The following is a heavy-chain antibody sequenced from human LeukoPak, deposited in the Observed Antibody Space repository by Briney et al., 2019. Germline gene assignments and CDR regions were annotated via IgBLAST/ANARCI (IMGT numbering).Heavy chain of an antibody. CDR1: GYTFTGYY. CDR2: INSNSGVT. D-gene: IGHD6-13*01. J-gene: IGHJ4*02. V-gene: IGHV1-2*02. CDR3: ARDGTLSGTWNDF. Sequence: ASVKVSCKASGYTFTGYYMHRVRQAPGQGLEWMGWINSNSGVTKYAQQFLDRVTMTRDKSTSTAYMELSRLTSGDTAIYYCARDGTLSGTWNDFWGQGSLVTVSS.